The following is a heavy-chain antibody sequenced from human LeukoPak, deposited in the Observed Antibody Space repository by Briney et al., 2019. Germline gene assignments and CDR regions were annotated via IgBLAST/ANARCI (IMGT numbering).Heavy chain of an antibody. D-gene: IGHD1-26*01. CDR3: ARARLSIVGATPDAFDI. CDR1: GYTFTGYY. V-gene: IGHV1-69*06. J-gene: IGHJ3*02. CDR2: IIPIFGTA. Sequence: ASVKVSCKASGYTFTGYYMHWVRQAPGQGLEWMGGIIPIFGTANYAQKFQGRVTITADKSTSTAYMELSSLRSEDTAVYYCARARLSIVGATPDAFDIWGQGTMVTVSS.